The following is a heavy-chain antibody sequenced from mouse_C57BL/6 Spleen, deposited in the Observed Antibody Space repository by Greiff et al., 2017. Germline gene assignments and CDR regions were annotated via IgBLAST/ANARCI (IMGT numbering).Heavy chain of an antibody. J-gene: IGHJ3*01. CDR3: ARDAWFAY. V-gene: IGHV3-6*01. Sequence: VQLQQSGPGLVKPSQSLSLPCSVTGYSITSGYYWNWIRQFPGNKLEWMGYISYAGSNNYNPSPKNRISNTRDTSKNQFFLKLNSVTTEDTATYYCARDAWFAYWGQGTLVTVSA. CDR2: ISYAGSN. CDR1: GYSITSGYY.